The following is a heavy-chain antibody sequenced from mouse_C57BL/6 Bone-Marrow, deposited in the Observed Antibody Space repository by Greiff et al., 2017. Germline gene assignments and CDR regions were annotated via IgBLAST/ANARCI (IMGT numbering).Heavy chain of an antibody. CDR3: ARRGGD. Sequence: EVKLMESGGGLVQPGGSLKLSCAASGFTFSDYYMYWVRQTPEKRLEWVAYISNGGGSTYYPDTVKGRFTISRDNAKKTLYLQMSRLKSEDTAMYYCARRGGDWGQGTSVTVSS. J-gene: IGHJ4*01. CDR1: GFTFSDYY. V-gene: IGHV5-12*01. CDR2: ISNGGGST.